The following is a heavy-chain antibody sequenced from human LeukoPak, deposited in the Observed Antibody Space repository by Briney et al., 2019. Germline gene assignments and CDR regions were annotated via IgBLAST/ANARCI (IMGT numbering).Heavy chain of an antibody. CDR3: ARDSAYSSSPGAFDI. D-gene: IGHD6-6*01. V-gene: IGHV3-11*01. CDR1: GFTFSDYY. J-gene: IGHJ3*02. Sequence: GGSLRLSCAASGFTFSDYYMSWIRQAPGKGLEWVSYISSSGSTIYYADSVKGRFTISRDNAKNSLYLQMNSLGAEDTAVYYCARDSAYSSSPGAFDIWGQGTMVTVSS. CDR2: ISSSGSTI.